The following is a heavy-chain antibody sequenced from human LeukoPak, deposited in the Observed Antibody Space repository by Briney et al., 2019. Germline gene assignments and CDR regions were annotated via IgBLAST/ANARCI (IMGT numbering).Heavy chain of an antibody. D-gene: IGHD1-1*01. V-gene: IGHV3-23*01. CDR3: AKGLRYNWNADAFDI. CDR1: GFTFSSYA. Sequence: GGSLRLSCAASGFTFSSYAMSWVRQAPGKGLEWVSAISGSGGSTYYADSVKGRFTISRDNSKNTLYLQMNSLRAEDTALYYCAKGLRYNWNADAFDIWGQGTMVTVSS. J-gene: IGHJ3*02. CDR2: ISGSGGST.